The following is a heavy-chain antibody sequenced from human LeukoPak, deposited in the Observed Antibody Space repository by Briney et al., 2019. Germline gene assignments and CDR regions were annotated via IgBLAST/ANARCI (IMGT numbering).Heavy chain of an antibody. CDR3: ARAAWELGPFDY. V-gene: IGHV3-21*01. D-gene: IGHD1-26*01. J-gene: IGHJ4*02. CDR1: GFTFSNNW. Sequence: PGGSLRLSCAASGFTFSNNWMNWVRQAPGKGLEWVSSISSSSSYIYYADSVKGRFTISRDNAKNSLYLQMNSLRAEDTAVYYCARAAWELGPFDYWGQGTLVTVSS. CDR2: ISSSSSYI.